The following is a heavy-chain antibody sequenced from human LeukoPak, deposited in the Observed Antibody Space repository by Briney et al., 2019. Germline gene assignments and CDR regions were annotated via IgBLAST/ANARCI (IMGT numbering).Heavy chain of an antibody. J-gene: IGHJ4*02. Sequence: SETLSLTCTVSGGSISSYYWSWIRQPAGKGLGWIGRIYTSGSTNYNPSLKSRVTMSVDTSKNQFSLKLSSVTAADTAVYYCAREEEDYYDSSGYYGDWGQGTLVTVSS. V-gene: IGHV4-4*07. D-gene: IGHD3-22*01. CDR2: IYTSGST. CDR3: AREEEDYYDSSGYYGD. CDR1: GGSISSYY.